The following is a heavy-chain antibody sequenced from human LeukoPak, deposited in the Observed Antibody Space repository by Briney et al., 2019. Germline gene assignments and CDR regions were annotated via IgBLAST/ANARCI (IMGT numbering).Heavy chain of an antibody. D-gene: IGHD6-13*01. CDR1: GFTFSSYS. CDR3: AKGNRAQQLVLGY. Sequence: PGGSLRLSCAASGFTFSSYSMNWVRQAPGKGLEWVSSISSSSSYIYYADSVKGRFTISRDNSKNTLYLQMNSLRAEDTAVYYCAKGNRAQQLVLGYWGQGTLVTVSS. CDR2: ISSSSSYI. V-gene: IGHV3-21*04. J-gene: IGHJ4*02.